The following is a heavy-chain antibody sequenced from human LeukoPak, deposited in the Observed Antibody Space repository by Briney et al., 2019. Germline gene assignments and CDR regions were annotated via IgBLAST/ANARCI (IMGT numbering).Heavy chain of an antibody. CDR2: IYCSGST. D-gene: IGHD6-13*01. CDR1: GGSISSGGYY. V-gene: IGHV4-31*03. Sequence: SQTLSLTCTVSGGSISSGGYYWSWIRQHPGKGLEWIGYIYCSGSTYYNPSLKSRVTISVDTSRNQFSLKLSSVTAADTAVYYCARDTAAATVDYWGQGTLVTVSS. CDR3: ARDTAAATVDY. J-gene: IGHJ4*02.